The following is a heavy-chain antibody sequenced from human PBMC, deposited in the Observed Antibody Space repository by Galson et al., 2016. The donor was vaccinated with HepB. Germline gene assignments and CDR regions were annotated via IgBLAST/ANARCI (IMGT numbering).Heavy chain of an antibody. J-gene: IGHJ4*02. V-gene: IGHV3-33*01. CDR3: AREGPRGMTTGDY. D-gene: IGHD4-11*01. CDR1: GFTFSLYG. CDR2: IWHDGSEQ. Sequence: SLRLSCAASGFTFSLYGMHWVRQAPGKGLEWMAVIWHDGSEQHYADSVKGRFTISRENSKNTVYLQIISLRAEDTAVYYCAREGPRGMTTGDYWGQGTLVIVSS.